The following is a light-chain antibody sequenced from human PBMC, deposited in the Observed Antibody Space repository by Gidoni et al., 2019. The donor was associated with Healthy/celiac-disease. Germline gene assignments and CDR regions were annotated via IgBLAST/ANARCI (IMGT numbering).Light chain of an antibody. J-gene: IGKJ4*01. CDR1: QDISNY. CDR2: DAS. CDR3: QQYDNLPT. Sequence: IQMTQSPSSLSASVGDRVTITCQASQDISNYLNWYQQKPGKAPKLLIYDASNLETGVPSRFSGSGSGTDLTFTSSSLQPEDIATYYCQQYDNLPTFGGGTKVEIK. V-gene: IGKV1-33*01.